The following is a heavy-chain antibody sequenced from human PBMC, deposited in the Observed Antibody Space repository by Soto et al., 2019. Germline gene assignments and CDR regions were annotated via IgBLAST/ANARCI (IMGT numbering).Heavy chain of an antibody. CDR2: IIPIVGTA. V-gene: IGHV1-69*13. CDR3: ARDRVFAAAGFPGYYYGMDV. Sequence: SVKVSCKVSGYTLTDLSMQWVRQAPGKGLEWMGGIIPIVGTAIYAQKFQGRVTITADESTSTAYMELSSLRSEDTAVYYCARDRVFAAAGFPGYYYGMDVWGQGTTVTVSS. J-gene: IGHJ6*02. CDR1: GYTLTDLS. D-gene: IGHD6-13*01.